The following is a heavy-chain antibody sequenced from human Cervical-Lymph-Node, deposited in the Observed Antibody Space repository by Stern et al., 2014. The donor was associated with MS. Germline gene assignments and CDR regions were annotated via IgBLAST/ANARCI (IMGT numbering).Heavy chain of an antibody. D-gene: IGHD4-17*01. Sequence: SGPKLVKPTQPLTLTCTFSGFALRNSGVRVAWLRQPPGKDLEWIAVIYWDDEKRYSPSLKNRLSITKDASESQVVLTMTNMDPVDTATYYCTHSLHGDYYDAFDTWGQGTMVTVSS. V-gene: IGHV2-5*02. CDR3: THSLHGDYYDAFDT. CDR1: GFALRNSGVR. CDR2: IYWDDEK. J-gene: IGHJ3*02.